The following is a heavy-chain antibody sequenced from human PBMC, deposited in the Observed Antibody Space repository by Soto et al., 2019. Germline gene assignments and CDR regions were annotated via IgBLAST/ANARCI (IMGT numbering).Heavy chain of an antibody. CDR1: GFSFSAYN. D-gene: IGHD3-16*01. J-gene: IGHJ1*01. CDR2: IKVGSSRI. CDR3: VRSPKIGVRGAF. V-gene: IGHV3-21*01. Sequence: GGSLRLSCIGSGFSFSAYNMNWVRQAPGKGLEWVSSIKVGSSRIYQPDSMKGRFTISRDDARNSVYLQINSLRAEDTALYFCVRSPKIGVRGAFWGRGTQVSVSS.